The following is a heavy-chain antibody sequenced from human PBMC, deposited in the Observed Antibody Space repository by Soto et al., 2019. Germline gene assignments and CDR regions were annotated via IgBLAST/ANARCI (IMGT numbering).Heavy chain of an antibody. Sequence: SVKVSCKASGGTFSSYTISWVRQAPGQGLEWMGRIIPILGIANYAQKFQGRVTITADKSTSTAYMELSSLRSEDTAVYYCARSPYCSGGSCYSLSWFDPWGQGTLVTVSS. J-gene: IGHJ5*02. CDR1: GGTFSSYT. CDR2: IIPILGIA. D-gene: IGHD2-15*01. CDR3: ARSPYCSGGSCYSLSWFDP. V-gene: IGHV1-69*02.